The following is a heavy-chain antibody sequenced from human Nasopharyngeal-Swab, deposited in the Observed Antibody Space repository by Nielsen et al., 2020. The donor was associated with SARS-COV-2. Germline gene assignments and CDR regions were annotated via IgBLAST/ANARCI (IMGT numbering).Heavy chain of an antibody. D-gene: IGHD2-15*01. CDR3: ARDKLPGGYYYYYGMDV. V-gene: IGHV3-66*01. J-gene: IGHJ6*02. CDR2: IFGGGSI. Sequence: GESLKTPCAASGFSVTNNYMSWVRQAPGKGLEWVSVIFGGGSIYYADSVKGRFTISRDNSKNTIYLQMNSLRAEDTAVYYCARDKLPGGYYYYYGMDVWGQGTTVTVSS. CDR1: GFSVTNNY.